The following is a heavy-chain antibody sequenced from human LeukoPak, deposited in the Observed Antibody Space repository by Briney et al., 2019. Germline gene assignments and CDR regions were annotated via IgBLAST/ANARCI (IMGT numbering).Heavy chain of an antibody. D-gene: IGHD3-10*01. CDR2: LSGSAGGT. CDR1: GITLSNYG. Sequence: GGSLRLSCGVSGITLSNYGMSWVRQAPGKGLEWVAGLSGSAGGTNYADSVKGRFTISRDNSKNTLFLQMDRLRAEDTAVYFCAKRRFVVRVFLVGFHKEAYYFDSWGQGAQVTVSS. J-gene: IGHJ4*02. V-gene: IGHV3-23*01. CDR3: AKRRFVVRVFLVGFHKEAYYFDS.